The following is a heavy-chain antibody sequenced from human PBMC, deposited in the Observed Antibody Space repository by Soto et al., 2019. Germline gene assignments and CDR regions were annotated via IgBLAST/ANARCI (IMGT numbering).Heavy chain of an antibody. Sequence: ASVKVSCKVSGYTLTELSMHWVRQAPGKGLEWMGGFDPEDGETIYAQKFQGRVTMTEDTSTDTAYMELSSLRSEDTAVYYCATQDCSSTSCLPHYYSYGMDVWGQGTTVTVS. J-gene: IGHJ6*02. CDR3: ATQDCSSTSCLPHYYSYGMDV. CDR1: GYTLTELS. CDR2: FDPEDGET. D-gene: IGHD2-2*01. V-gene: IGHV1-24*01.